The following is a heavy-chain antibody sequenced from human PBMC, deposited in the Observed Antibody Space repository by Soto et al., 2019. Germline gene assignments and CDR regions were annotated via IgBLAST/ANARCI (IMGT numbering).Heavy chain of an antibody. D-gene: IGHD5-12*01. CDR2: ISYDGSNK. CDR1: GFTFSSYG. Sequence: LRLSCAASGFTFSSYGMHWVRQAPGKGLERVAVISYDGSNKYYADSVKGRFTISRDNSKNTLYLQMNSLRAEDTAVYYCAKSTIMSDYYFYGMDVWGQGTTVTVSS. CDR3: AKSTIMSDYYFYGMDV. V-gene: IGHV3-30*18. J-gene: IGHJ6*02.